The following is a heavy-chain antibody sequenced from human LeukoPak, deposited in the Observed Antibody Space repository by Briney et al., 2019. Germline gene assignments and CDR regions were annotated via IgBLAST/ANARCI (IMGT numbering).Heavy chain of an antibody. D-gene: IGHD6-13*01. CDR1: GGSISRSSYY. V-gene: IGHV4-39*01. CDR2: IYYSGNT. J-gene: IGHJ4*02. CDR3: ARQGGGFSNDY. Sequence: LETLSLTCTVSGGSISRSSYYWGWIRQPPGKGLEWIGSIYYSGNTYYSPSLKSRVTISVDMSTNQFSLRLSSVTAADTAVYYCARQGGGFSNDYWGQGTLVTVSS.